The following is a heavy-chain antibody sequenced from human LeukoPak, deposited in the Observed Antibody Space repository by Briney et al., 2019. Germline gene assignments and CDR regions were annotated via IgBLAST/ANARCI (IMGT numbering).Heavy chain of an antibody. J-gene: IGHJ5*02. CDR1: GGSISSYY. Sequence: SATLSLTCTVSGGSISSYYWSWIRQPPGKGLEWIGYIYYSGSTNYNPSLKSRVTISVDTSKNQFSLKLSSVTAADTAVYYCARVQSRLSWFDPWGQGTLVTVSS. CDR3: ARVQSRLSWFDP. CDR2: IYYSGST. V-gene: IGHV4-59*12.